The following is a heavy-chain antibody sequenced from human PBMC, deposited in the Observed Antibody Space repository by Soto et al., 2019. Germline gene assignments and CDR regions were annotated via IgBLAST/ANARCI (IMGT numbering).Heavy chain of an antibody. D-gene: IGHD3-10*01. Sequence: QVQLQQWGAGLLKPSETLSLTCAVYGGSFSGYYWSWIRQPPGKGLEWIGEINHSGSTNYNPSLNSRVTISVDTSKNQFSLKLSSVTAADTAVYYCARNTYYYGSGSYQSDWYFDLWGRGTLVTVSS. CDR3: ARNTYYYGSGSYQSDWYFDL. CDR2: INHSGST. CDR1: GGSFSGYY. J-gene: IGHJ2*01. V-gene: IGHV4-34*01.